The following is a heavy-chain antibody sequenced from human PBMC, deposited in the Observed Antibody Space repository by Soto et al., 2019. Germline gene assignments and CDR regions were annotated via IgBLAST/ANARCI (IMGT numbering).Heavy chain of an antibody. V-gene: IGHV4-39*01. J-gene: IGHJ4*02. CDR1: GCSVSSSTYW. CDR3: ARHPRDGYNYGGSGIFDF. D-gene: IGHD5-12*01. CDR2: GYYSGST. Sequence: SETLSLPCPVSGCSVSSSTYWWGWIRQPPGKGLEWIGDGYYSGSTYYNPSLTSRVTISVDTSKNQFSLKLSSVTAADTAVYYCARHPRDGYNYGGSGIFDFWGQGTLVTVSS.